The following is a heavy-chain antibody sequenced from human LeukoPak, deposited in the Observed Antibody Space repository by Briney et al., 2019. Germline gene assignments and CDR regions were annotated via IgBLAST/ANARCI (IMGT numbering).Heavy chain of an antibody. Sequence: GESLKISCKGSGYSFTSYWIGWVRQMPGKGLEWMGIIYPGDSDTRYSPSFQGQVTISADKSISTAYLQWSSLKASDTAMYYCASTTRDDFWSGPPPSYYMDVWGKGTTVTVSS. J-gene: IGHJ6*03. D-gene: IGHD3-3*01. CDR1: GYSFTSYW. V-gene: IGHV5-51*01. CDR2: IYPGDSDT. CDR3: ASTTRDDFWSGPPPSYYMDV.